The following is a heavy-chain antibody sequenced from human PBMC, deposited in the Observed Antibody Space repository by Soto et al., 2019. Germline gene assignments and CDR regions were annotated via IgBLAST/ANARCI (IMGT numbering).Heavy chain of an antibody. Sequence: SEKVSCKPSGCTFTNSAIQWLRQARGQRLEGIGWIVVGSGNTNYAQKFQERVTITRDMSTSTAYMELSSLRSEDTAVYYCAAPRPNRYYYYYMDVWGKGTTVTVSS. CDR3: AAPRPNRYYYYYMDV. CDR2: IVVGSGNT. V-gene: IGHV1-58*02. CDR1: GCTFTNSA. J-gene: IGHJ6*03.